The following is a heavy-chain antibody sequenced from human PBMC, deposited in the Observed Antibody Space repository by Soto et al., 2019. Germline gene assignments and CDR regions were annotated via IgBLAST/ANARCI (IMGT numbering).Heavy chain of an antibody. CDR2: IVVGSGNT. CDR3: AAEVKGYCSGGNC. V-gene: IGHV1-58*01. J-gene: IGHJ4*02. D-gene: IGHD2-15*01. Sequence: SVKVSCKASGFTFTSSAVQWVRQARGQRLEWIGWIVVGSGNTNYAQKFQERVTITRDMSTSTAYMELISLRSEDTAVYYCAAEVKGYCSGGNCWGQGTLVIVSS. CDR1: GFTFTSSA.